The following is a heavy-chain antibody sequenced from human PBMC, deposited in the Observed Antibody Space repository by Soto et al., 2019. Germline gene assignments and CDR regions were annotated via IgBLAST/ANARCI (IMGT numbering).Heavy chain of an antibody. V-gene: IGHV1-46*01. D-gene: IGHD3-3*01. CDR2: INPSGGST. Sequence: ASVKVSCKASGYAFTSYYMHWVRQAPGQGLEWMGIINPSGGSTSYAQKFQGRVTMTRDTSTSTVYMELSSLRSEDTAVYYCACGFGVVSSSGPGPNYYYYGMDVWGQGTTVTVSS. J-gene: IGHJ6*02. CDR1: GYAFTSYY. CDR3: ACGFGVVSSSGPGPNYYYYGMDV.